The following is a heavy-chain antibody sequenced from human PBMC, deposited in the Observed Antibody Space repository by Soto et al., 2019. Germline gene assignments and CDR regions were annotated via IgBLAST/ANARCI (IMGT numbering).Heavy chain of an antibody. D-gene: IGHD4-17*01. CDR2: IWYDGSNK. J-gene: IGHJ4*02. CDR1: GFTFISYG. CDR3: ARIYGDYDRDEY. V-gene: IGHV3-33*01. Sequence: LRLCCAASGFTFISYGMHWVRQAPGKGLGWVAVIWYDGSNKYYADSVKGRFTISRDNSKNTLYLQMNSLRAEDTAVYYCARIYGDYDRDEYWGQGTLVTVSS.